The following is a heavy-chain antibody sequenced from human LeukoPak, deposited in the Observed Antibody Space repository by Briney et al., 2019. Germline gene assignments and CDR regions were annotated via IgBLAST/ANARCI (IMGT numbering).Heavy chain of an antibody. CDR2: INHSGST. CDR3: AKADSSGSYYYYGMDV. CDR1: GGSFSGYY. V-gene: IGHV4-34*01. Sequence: SETLSLTCAVYGGSFSGYYWSWIRQPPGKGLEWIGEINHSGSTNYNPSLKSRVTISVDTSKNQFSLKLSSVTAADTAVYYCAKADSSGSYYYYGMDVWGQGTTVTVSS. D-gene: IGHD3-22*01. J-gene: IGHJ6*02.